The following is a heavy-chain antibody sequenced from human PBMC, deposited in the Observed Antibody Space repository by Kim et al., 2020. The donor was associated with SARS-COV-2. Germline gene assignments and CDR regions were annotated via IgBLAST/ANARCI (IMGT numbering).Heavy chain of an antibody. J-gene: IGHJ6*02. Sequence: GGSLRLSCAASGFTFSDYYMSWIRQAPGKGLEWVSYISSSSSYTNYADSVKGRFTISRDNAKNSLYLQMNSLRAEDTAVYYCAKYSSGWAWDYYYYGMDVWGQGTTVTVSS. D-gene: IGHD6-19*01. V-gene: IGHV3-11*03. CDR2: ISSSSSYT. CDR3: AKYSSGWAWDYYYYGMDV. CDR1: GFTFSDYY.